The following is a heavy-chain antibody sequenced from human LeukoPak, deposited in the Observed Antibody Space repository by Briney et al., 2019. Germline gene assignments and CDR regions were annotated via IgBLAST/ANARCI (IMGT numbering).Heavy chain of an antibody. D-gene: IGHD6-6*01. CDR2: IYYSGST. J-gene: IGHJ4*02. CDR1: GGSISSYY. CDR3: AGLYSSSSYFDY. V-gene: IGHV4-59*04. Sequence: PSETLSLTCTVSGGSISSYYWSWIRQPSGKGLEWIGYIYYSGSTYYNPSLKSRVTISVDTSKNQFSLKLSSVTAADTAVYYCAGLYSSSSYFDYWGQGTLVTVSS.